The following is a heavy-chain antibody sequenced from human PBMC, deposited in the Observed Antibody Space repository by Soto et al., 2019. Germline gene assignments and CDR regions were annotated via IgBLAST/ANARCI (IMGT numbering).Heavy chain of an antibody. CDR2: INHSGST. Sequence: SETLSLTCAVYGGSFSGYYWSWIRQPPGKGLEWIGEINHSGSTNYNPSLKSRVTISVDTSKNQFSLKLSSVTAADTAVYYCTRDPPADSHWGQGTLVTVSS. CDR1: GGSFSGYY. J-gene: IGHJ4*02. V-gene: IGHV4-34*01. CDR3: TRDPPADSH. D-gene: IGHD2-2*01.